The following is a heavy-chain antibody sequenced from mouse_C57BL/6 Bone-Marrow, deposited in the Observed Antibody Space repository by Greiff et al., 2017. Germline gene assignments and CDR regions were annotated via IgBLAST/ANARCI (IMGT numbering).Heavy chain of an antibody. CDR1: GYTFTSYW. V-gene: IGHV1-72*01. D-gene: IGHD2-10*02. J-gene: IGHJ3*02. CDR2: IDPSSGGT. CDR3: AREKYGHDGGFGD. Sequence: QVQLQQPGAELVKPGASVKLSCKASGYTFTSYWMHWVKQRPGRGLEWIGRIDPSSGGTKYNEKFKSKATLTVDKPSSTAYMQLSSLTSEDSAVYYCAREKYGHDGGFGDWGQGTLVTVSA.